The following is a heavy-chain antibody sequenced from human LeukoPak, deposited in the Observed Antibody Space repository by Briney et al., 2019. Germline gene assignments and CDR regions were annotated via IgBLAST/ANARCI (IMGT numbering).Heavy chain of an antibody. D-gene: IGHD4-17*01. CDR2: ISGSGGST. CDR1: GFTFSSYA. Sequence: GGSLRLSCAASGFTFSSYAMSWVRQAPGKGLEWVSAISGSGGSTYYADSVKGRFTISRDNSKNTLYLQVNSLRAEDTAVYYCAKDYYFGDYGGFDYWGQGTLVTVSS. J-gene: IGHJ4*02. CDR3: AKDYYFGDYGGFDY. V-gene: IGHV3-23*01.